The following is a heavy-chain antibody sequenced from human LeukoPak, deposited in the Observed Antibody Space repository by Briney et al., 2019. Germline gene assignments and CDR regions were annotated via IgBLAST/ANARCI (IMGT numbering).Heavy chain of an antibody. J-gene: IGHJ4*02. D-gene: IGHD2-2*02. V-gene: IGHV1-18*01. CDR2: ISAYNGNT. CDR3: ARDLVVVPAAIPGGY. Sequence: ASVKVSCTASGYTFTSYGISWVRQAPGQGLEWMGWISAYNGNTNYAQKLQGRVTMTTDTSTSTAYMELRSLRSDDTAVYYCARDLVVVPAAIPGGYWGQGTLVTVSS. CDR1: GYTFTSYG.